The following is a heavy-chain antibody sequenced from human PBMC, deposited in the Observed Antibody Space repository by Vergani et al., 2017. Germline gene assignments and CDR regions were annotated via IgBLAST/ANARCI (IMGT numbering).Heavy chain of an antibody. D-gene: IGHD2-8*01. J-gene: IGHJ4*02. CDR1: GFTFSHYS. V-gene: IGHV3-21*01. CDR3: ARGLWDCTHIRCSPPSY. Sequence: QLVESGGGVVQPGKSLRLSCVASGFTFSHYSMNWVRQAPGKGLEWVSSISGNNDDVYYADSVKGRFTISRDNAKKSVYLQMNSLRAEDTAMYFCARGLWDCTHIRCSPPSYWGQGTQVTVSS. CDR2: ISGNNDDV.